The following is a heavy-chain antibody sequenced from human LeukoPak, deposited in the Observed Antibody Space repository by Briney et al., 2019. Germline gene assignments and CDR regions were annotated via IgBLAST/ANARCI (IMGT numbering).Heavy chain of an antibody. CDR3: ARHCSGGSCYREYFDL. D-gene: IGHD2-15*01. CDR1: GFTFSSYS. V-gene: IGHV4-39*01. CDR2: IYYSGST. J-gene: IGHJ2*01. Sequence: GSLRLSCAASGFTFSSYSMNWIRQPPGKGLEWIGSIYYSGSTYYNPSLKSRVTISVDTSKNQFSLKLSSVTAADTAVYYCARHCSGGSCYREYFDLWGRGTLVTVSS.